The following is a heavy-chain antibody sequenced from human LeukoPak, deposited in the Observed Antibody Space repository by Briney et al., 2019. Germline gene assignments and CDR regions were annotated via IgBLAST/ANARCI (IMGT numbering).Heavy chain of an antibody. J-gene: IGHJ3*02. V-gene: IGHV3-21*01. D-gene: IGHD2-8*01. CDR2: ISSSSSYI. CDR1: GFTFSSYS. Sequence: GGSLRLSCAASGFTFSSYSMNWVRQAPGKGLEWVSSISSSSSYIYYADSVKGRFTISRDNAKNSLYLQMNSLRAEDTAVYYCARDSSNGPESTETDAFDIWGQGTMVTVSS. CDR3: ARDSSNGPESTETDAFDI.